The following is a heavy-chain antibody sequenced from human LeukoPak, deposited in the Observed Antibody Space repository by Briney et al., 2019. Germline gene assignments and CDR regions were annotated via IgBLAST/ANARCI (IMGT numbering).Heavy chain of an antibody. V-gene: IGHV3-21*01. D-gene: IGHD3-22*01. CDR3: ARGLYYYDSSGYSPSDY. CDR1: GFTFSSYS. CDR2: ISSSSSYI. J-gene: IGHJ4*02. Sequence: GGSLRLSCAASGFTFSSYSMNWVRQAPGKGLEWVSSISSSSSYIYYADSVKGRFTISRDNAKNSLYLQMNSLRAEDTAVYYCARGLYYYDSSGYSPSDYWGQGTLVTVSS.